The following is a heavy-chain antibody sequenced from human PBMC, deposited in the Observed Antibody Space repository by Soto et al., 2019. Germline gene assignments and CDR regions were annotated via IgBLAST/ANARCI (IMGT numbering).Heavy chain of an antibody. CDR3: ARDRGNMVAIFHHYYGMDV. V-gene: IGHV1-2*02. CDR2: INPDSGDT. J-gene: IGHJ6*02. CDR1: GYTFTGQY. D-gene: IGHD3-3*02. Sequence: ASVKVSCKASGYTFTGQYMHWVRQAPGQGLEWMGWINPDSGDTKYAQKFQGRVTMTRDTSISTVYMELSRLKSDDTAVYYCARDRGNMVAIFHHYYGMDVWGQGTTVTVS.